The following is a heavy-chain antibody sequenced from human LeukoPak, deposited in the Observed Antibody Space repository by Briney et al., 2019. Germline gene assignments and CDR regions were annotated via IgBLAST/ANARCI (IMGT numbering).Heavy chain of an antibody. Sequence: GGSLRLSCAVSGFTFSSHWMNWVRQAPGKGLEWVASIKQDGGEKSYVDSVRGRFTISRDNAKNSLYLQMTSLRAEDTAVYYCARDGTAAGLYFDLWGQGSLVTVSS. V-gene: IGHV3-7*01. CDR2: IKQDGGEK. CDR1: GFTFSSHW. CDR3: ARDGTAAGLYFDL. J-gene: IGHJ4*01. D-gene: IGHD6-13*01.